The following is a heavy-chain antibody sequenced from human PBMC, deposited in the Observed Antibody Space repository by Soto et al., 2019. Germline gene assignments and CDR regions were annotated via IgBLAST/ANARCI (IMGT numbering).Heavy chain of an antibody. J-gene: IGHJ4*02. CDR3: ARGLYCGGGCYSHYDY. D-gene: IGHD2-21*02. Sequence: VQLVQSGAEVKKPGSSVKDTCKASGGTFSNYPFIWVRQAPGQGLDWMGGIIPIFGTTDYGQRFQGRVTITADESTNTAYMELSSLRSDDTAVYYCARGLYCGGGCYSHYDYWGQGTLVTVSS. CDR1: GGTFSNYP. CDR2: IIPIFGTT. V-gene: IGHV1-69*01.